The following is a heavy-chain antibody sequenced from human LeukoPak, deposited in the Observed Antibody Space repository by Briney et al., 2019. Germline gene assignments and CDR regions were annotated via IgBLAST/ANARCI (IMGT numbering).Heavy chain of an antibody. Sequence: GGSLRLSCAASGFTFSSYAMSWVRQAPEKGLQWVSGISGSGGSTYYADSVKGRFTISRDNSKNTLYLQMNSLRAEDTAVYYCAKHGFGVFEGYWGQGTLVTVSS. CDR1: GFTFSSYA. D-gene: IGHD3-10*01. CDR3: AKHGFGVFEGY. J-gene: IGHJ4*02. V-gene: IGHV3-23*01. CDR2: ISGSGGST.